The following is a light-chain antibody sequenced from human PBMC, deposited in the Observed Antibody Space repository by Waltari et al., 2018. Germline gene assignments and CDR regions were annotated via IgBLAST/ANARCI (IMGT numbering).Light chain of an antibody. CDR2: DVN. Sequence: QSALTQPASVSGSPGQSITISCTGTSSDVDAYNYVSWYQQHPGKVPKVMIYDVNKRPSRGSNRFSGSKSGNTASLTISGLQSEDEADYYCSSFTSRRTLVFGGGTKLTVL. CDR3: SSFTSRRTLV. CDR1: SSDVDAYNY. J-gene: IGLJ2*01. V-gene: IGLV2-14*01.